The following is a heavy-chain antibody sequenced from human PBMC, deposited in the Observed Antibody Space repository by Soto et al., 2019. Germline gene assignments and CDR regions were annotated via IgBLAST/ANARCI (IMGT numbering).Heavy chain of an antibody. Sequence: PSETLSLTCTVSGGSVSSGTYQWSWIRQSPGKGLEWIGYIYYTGTTNYNSYLKSRLSLSVDMSKNQFSLKLASVTAADTAVYFCARSQRGRTAFTFDYWGQGALVTVSS. D-gene: IGHD3-16*01. CDR2: IYYTGTT. CDR3: ARSQRGRTAFTFDY. CDR1: GGSVSSGTYQ. V-gene: IGHV4-61*01. J-gene: IGHJ4*02.